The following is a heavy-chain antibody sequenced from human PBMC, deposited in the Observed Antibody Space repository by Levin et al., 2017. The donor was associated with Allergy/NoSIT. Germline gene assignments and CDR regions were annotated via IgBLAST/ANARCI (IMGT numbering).Heavy chain of an antibody. J-gene: IGHJ6*02. CDR1: GGSISSYY. CDR3: ARGGGITIFGVVINLDYYYGMDV. Sequence: SETLSLTCTVSGGSISSYYWSWIRQPPGKGLEWIGYIYYSGSTNYNPSLKSRVTISVDTSKNQFSLKLSSVTAADTAVYYCARGGGITIFGVVINLDYYYGMDVWGQGTTVTVSS. V-gene: IGHV4-59*01. CDR2: IYYSGST. D-gene: IGHD3-3*01.